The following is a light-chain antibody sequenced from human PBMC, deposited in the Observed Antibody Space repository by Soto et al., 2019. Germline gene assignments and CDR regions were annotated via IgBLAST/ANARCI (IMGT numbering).Light chain of an antibody. CDR1: SSNIGNNA. Sequence: QSVLTQPPSVSEAPRQRVTISCSGSSSNIGNNAVNWYHQLPGKDPKLLIYYDDLLPSGVSDRFSGSKSGTSASLAISGLQYEDEADYYCAAWDDSLNGVVFGGGTQLTVL. CDR3: AAWDDSLNGVV. CDR2: YDD. V-gene: IGLV1-36*01. J-gene: IGLJ2*01.